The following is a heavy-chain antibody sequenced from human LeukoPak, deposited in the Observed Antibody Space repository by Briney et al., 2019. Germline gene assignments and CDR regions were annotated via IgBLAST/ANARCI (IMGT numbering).Heavy chain of an antibody. CDR3: ATFELAYCGGDCYSV. V-gene: IGHV1-24*01. Sequence: ASVKVSCKVSGYTLTELSMHWVRQAPGKGLEWMGGFDPEDGETIYAQKFQGRVTMTEDTSTDPAYMELSSLRSEDTAVYYCATFELAYCGGDCYSVWGQGTLVTVSS. CDR1: GYTLTELS. CDR2: FDPEDGET. D-gene: IGHD2-21*02. J-gene: IGHJ4*02.